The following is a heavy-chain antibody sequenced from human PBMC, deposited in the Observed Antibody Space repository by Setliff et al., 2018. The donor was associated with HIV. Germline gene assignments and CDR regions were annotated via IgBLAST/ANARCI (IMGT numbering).Heavy chain of an antibody. V-gene: IGHV1-46*01. D-gene: IGHD3-3*01. CDR2: IIPSGGST. CDR1: GYTFTKSI. Sequence: GASVKVSCKASGYTFTKSIIHWVRQAPGQGLEWMGAIIPSGGSTGYAEKFQARVTLTRDTSMSTVYMELSGLREEDTAVYYCARDGASGSGYYWADYWGQGTLVTVSS. CDR3: ARDGASGSGYYWADY. J-gene: IGHJ4*02.